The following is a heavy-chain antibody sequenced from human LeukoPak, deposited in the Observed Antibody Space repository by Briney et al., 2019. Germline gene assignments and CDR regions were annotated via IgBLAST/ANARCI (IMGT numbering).Heavy chain of an antibody. CDR1: GDSISTYY. CDR2: VYSSGST. V-gene: IGHV4-4*07. CDR3: ASGRGGASDWYFDL. D-gene: IGHD1-26*01. J-gene: IGHJ2*01. Sequence: PSETLSLTRTVSGDSISTYYWTWIRQPAGKGLEWIGRVYSSGSTTYNPSLKSRVTMSLDTSNNQFSLKLNSVTAADTAMYYCASGRGGASDWYFDLWGRGTLVTVSS.